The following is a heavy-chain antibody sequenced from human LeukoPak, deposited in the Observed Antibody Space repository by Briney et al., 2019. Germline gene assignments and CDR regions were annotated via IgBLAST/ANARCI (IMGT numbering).Heavy chain of an antibody. D-gene: IGHD2-2*01. CDR1: GYTFTSYG. V-gene: IGHV1-18*01. J-gene: IGHJ4*02. Sequence: ASVKVSCKASGYTFTSYGISWVRQAPGQGLEWMGWISAYNGNSNYAQKFQGRVTMTTDTSTSTGYMELRSLRSDDTAVYYCARVHSYCSTTSCLDYWGREPWSPSPQ. CDR2: ISAYNGNS. CDR3: ARVHSYCSTTSCLDY.